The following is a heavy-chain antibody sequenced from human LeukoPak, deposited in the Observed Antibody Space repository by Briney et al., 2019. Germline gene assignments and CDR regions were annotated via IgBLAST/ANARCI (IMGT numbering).Heavy chain of an antibody. CDR1: GGTFSSYT. J-gene: IGHJ4*02. CDR2: IIPIIGIA. CDR3: AGSTFGGVIVLVDY. V-gene: IGHV1-69*02. Sequence: SVKVSCKASGGTFSSYTISWVRQAPGQGLEWMGRIIPIIGIANYAQKFQGRVTITADKSKNTAYMELSSLRSEDTAVYYCAGSTFGGVIVLVDYWGQGTLVTVSS. D-gene: IGHD3-16*02.